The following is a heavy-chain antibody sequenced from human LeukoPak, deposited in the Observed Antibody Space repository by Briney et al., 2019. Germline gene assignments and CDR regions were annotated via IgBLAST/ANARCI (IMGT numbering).Heavy chain of an antibody. CDR3: ARDKGDQLLTCSSGSYYCNGAFDI. J-gene: IGHJ3*02. D-gene: IGHD3-10*01. V-gene: IGHV1-46*03. CDR2: INPSGGST. CDR1: GYTFTSYY. Sequence: ASVKVSCKASGYTFTSYYMHWVRQAPGQGLEWMGIINPSGGSTSYAQKFQGRVTMTRDTSTSTVYMEVSSLRSEDTAVYYCARDKGDQLLTCSSGSYYCNGAFDIWGQGKMVTVSS.